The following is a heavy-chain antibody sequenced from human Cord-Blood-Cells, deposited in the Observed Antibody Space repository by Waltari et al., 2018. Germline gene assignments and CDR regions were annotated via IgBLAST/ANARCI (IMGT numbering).Heavy chain of an antibody. D-gene: IGHD6-13*01. Sequence: EVQLVESGGGVVQPGGSLRLSCAASGSTFDDYAMHCVRQAPGKGLEWVSLISGDGGSTYYAVSVKGRFIIARDNSNNPLYLQMNSLRTEDTGSYNCAKDSGPVGIAAAVDYWGEGTLFTVAS. V-gene: IGHV3-43*02. J-gene: IGHJ4*02. CDR3: AKDSGPVGIAAAVDY. CDR1: GSTFDDYA. CDR2: ISGDGGST.